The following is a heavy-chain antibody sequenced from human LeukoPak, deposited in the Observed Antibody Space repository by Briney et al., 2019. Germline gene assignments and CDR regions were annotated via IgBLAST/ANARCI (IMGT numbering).Heavy chain of an antibody. V-gene: IGHV3-7*03. D-gene: IGHD6-6*01. CDR1: GFTFSNYW. Sequence: SGGSLRLSCAASGFTFSNYWMSWVRQAPGKGLEWVANIKQDGSEKDFVDSLKGRFTISRDNSKNTLYLQMNSLRAEDTAVYYCARDGSARSLGNWGQGTLVSVSS. CDR2: IKQDGSEK. CDR3: ARDGSARSLGN. J-gene: IGHJ4*02.